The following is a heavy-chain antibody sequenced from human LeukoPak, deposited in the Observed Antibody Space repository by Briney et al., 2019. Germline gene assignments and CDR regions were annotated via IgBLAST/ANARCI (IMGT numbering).Heavy chain of an antibody. CDR3: ARYRDSGGRLAFDI. CDR2: IYYSGTT. D-gene: IGHD2-15*01. J-gene: IGHJ3*02. Sequence: SETLSLTCTVSGGSISSDGYYWTWIRQHPGKGLEWIGYIYYSGTTYYNPSLESRVTLSVDTSKNQFSLRLSSVTAADTAVYYCARYRDSGGRLAFDIRGQGTMATVSS. V-gene: IGHV4-31*03. CDR1: GGSISSDGYY.